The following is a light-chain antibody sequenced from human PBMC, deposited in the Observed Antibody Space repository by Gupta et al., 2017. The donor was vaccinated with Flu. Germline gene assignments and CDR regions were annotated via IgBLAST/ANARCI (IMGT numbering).Light chain of an antibody. CDR2: DDS. V-gene: IGLV3-21*02. J-gene: IGLJ2*01. CDR3: QLWDGGTDHSGV. Sequence: SYVLTQPPSVSVAPGQTARMTCGGNNIGSKSVHWYQQKPGQAPVVVVYDDSDRPSGVPERFSGSHSGNTATLTINRVEAGDEADYYCQLWDGGTDHSGVFGGGTTLTAL. CDR1: NIGSKS.